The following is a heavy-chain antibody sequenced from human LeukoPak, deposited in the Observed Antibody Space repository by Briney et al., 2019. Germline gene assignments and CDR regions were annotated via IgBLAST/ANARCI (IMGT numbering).Heavy chain of an antibody. CDR3: TRVTPGGLCDY. V-gene: IGHV4-4*08. CDR2: IHNSGST. D-gene: IGHD2-15*01. CDR1: GASINNYY. Sequence: SETLSLTCSVSGASINNYYWSWIRQPPGKGLEWIGYIHNSGSTNCNPSLKSRVTISIDTSKNQFSLKLTSVTAADTAVYYCTRVTPGGLCDYWGQGAQVTVSS. J-gene: IGHJ4*02.